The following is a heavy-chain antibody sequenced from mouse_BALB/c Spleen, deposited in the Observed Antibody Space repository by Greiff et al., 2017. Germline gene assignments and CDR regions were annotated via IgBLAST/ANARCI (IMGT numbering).Heavy chain of an antibody. Sequence: ESGPGLVKPSQSLSLTCSVTGYSITSGYYWNWIRQFPGNKLEWMGYISYDGSNNYNPSLKNRISITRDTSKNQFFLKLNSVTTEDTATYYCARELLRLRLYYFDYWGQGTTLTVSS. V-gene: IGHV3-6*02. CDR1: GYSITSGYY. CDR2: ISYDGSN. J-gene: IGHJ2*01. D-gene: IGHD1-2*01. CDR3: ARELLRLRLYYFDY.